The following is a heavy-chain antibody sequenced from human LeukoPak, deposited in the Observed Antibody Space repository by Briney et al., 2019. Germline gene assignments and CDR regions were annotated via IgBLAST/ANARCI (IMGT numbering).Heavy chain of an antibody. V-gene: IGHV4-39*01. Sequence: SETLSLTCTVSGGSISSYYWGWIRQPPGKGLEWIGSIFYSGSTYYNPSLKSRVTISVDTSKNQFSLKLSSVTAADTAVYYCARQSTVTTHFDYWGQGTLVTVSS. J-gene: IGHJ4*02. CDR3: ARQSTVTTHFDY. D-gene: IGHD4-17*01. CDR1: GGSISSYY. CDR2: IFYSGST.